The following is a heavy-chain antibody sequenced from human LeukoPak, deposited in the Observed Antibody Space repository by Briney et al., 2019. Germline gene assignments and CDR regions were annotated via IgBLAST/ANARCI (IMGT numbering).Heavy chain of an antibody. J-gene: IGHJ4*02. CDR3: ARARAPYYYYGSGRGPFDY. D-gene: IGHD3-10*01. CDR2: INPNSGGT. CDR1: GYTFTGYY. V-gene: IGHV1-2*02. Sequence: ASVKVSCKASGYTFTGYYMHWLRQAPGQGLEWMGWINPNSGGTNYAQKFQGRVTMTRDTSISTAYMELSRLRSDDTAVYYCARARAPYYYYGSGRGPFDYWGQGTLVTVSS.